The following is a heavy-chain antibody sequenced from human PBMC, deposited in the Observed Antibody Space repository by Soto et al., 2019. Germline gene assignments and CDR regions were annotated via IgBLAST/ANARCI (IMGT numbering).Heavy chain of an antibody. CDR1: GASIITDNYF. J-gene: IGHJ4*02. D-gene: IGHD4-17*01. CDR2: ISYSGRT. Sequence: ETLSLTCTVSGASIITDNYFWVWIRQSPRRGLELIGSISYSGRTYDNPSLQSRVTISIDASKNQFSLKLTSVTTADTAVYYCARRRASDYGGNHHPYYFDRWGQGALVTVSS. V-gene: IGHV4-39*01. CDR3: ARRRASDYGGNHHPYYFDR.